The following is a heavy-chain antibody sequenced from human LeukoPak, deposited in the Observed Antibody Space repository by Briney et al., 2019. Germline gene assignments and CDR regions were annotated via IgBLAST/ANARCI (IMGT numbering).Heavy chain of an antibody. Sequence: GGSLRLSCAASGFTFDDYAMHWVRQAPGKGLEWVSGISWNSGSIGYADSVKGRFTISRDNAKNSLYLQMNSLRAEDTAVYYCARSPTGSGWYYFDYWGQGTLVTVSS. V-gene: IGHV3-9*01. CDR3: ARSPTGSGWYYFDY. CDR1: GFTFDDYA. D-gene: IGHD6-19*01. CDR2: ISWNSGSI. J-gene: IGHJ4*02.